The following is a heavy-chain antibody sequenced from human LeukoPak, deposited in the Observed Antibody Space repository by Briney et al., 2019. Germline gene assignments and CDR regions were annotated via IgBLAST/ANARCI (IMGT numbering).Heavy chain of an antibody. Sequence: ASVKVSCKASGYTFTGYYMHWVRQAPGQGLEWMGWINPNSGGTNYAQKFQGRVTMTRDTSISTAYMELSRLRSDDTAVYYCARLWFGESKGDAFDIWGQGTMVTVSS. CDR1: GYTFTGYY. D-gene: IGHD3-10*01. J-gene: IGHJ3*02. V-gene: IGHV1-2*02. CDR2: INPNSGGT. CDR3: ARLWFGESKGDAFDI.